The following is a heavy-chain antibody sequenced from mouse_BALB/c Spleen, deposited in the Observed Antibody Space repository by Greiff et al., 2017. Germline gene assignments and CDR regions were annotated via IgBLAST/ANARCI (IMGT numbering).Heavy chain of an antibody. CDR3: ARRGYDYDRAWFAY. D-gene: IGHD2-4*01. CDR1: GYSITSGYY. CDR2: ISYDGSN. V-gene: IGHV3-6*02. J-gene: IGHJ3*01. Sequence: EVKLLESGPGLVKPSQSLSLTCSVTGYSITSGYYWNWIRQFPGNKLEWMGYISYDGSNNYNPSLKNRISITRDTSKNQFFLKLNSVTTEDTATYYCARRGYDYDRAWFAYWGQGTLVTVSA.